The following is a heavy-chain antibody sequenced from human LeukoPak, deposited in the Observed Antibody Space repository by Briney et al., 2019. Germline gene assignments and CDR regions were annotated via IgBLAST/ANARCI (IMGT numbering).Heavy chain of an antibody. Sequence: PGGSLRLSCAASGFTFDDYGMSWVRQAPGKGLEWVAGINRNGDSTGYADSVKGRFTISRDDAKNSLYLQMNSLRAEDTAVYYCAKDSEAVAPGFDYWGQGTLVTVSS. CDR2: INRNGDST. J-gene: IGHJ4*02. D-gene: IGHD6-19*01. V-gene: IGHV3-20*04. CDR1: GFTFDDYG. CDR3: AKDSEAVAPGFDY.